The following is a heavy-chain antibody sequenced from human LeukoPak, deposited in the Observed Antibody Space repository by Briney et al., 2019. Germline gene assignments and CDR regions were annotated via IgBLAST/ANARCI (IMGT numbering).Heavy chain of an antibody. D-gene: IGHD6-13*01. CDR2: IYYSGST. CDR1: GGSISSYY. CDR3: ARDMVPYSSSWFSLDI. Sequence: SETLSLTCTVSGGSISSYYWSWIRQPPGKGLEWIGYIYYSGSTNYNPSLKSRVTISVDTSKDQFSLKLSSVTAADTAVYYCARDMVPYSSSWFSLDIWGQGTMVTVSS. V-gene: IGHV4-59*01. J-gene: IGHJ3*02.